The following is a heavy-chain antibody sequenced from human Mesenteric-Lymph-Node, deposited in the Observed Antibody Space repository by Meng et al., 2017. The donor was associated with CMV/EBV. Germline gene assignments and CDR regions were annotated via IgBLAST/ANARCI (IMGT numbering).Heavy chain of an antibody. CDR3: AKFSAGSYYYYGMDV. J-gene: IGHJ6*02. V-gene: IGHV3-53*01. CDR2: INSGGRT. D-gene: IGHD6-19*01. Sequence: GGSLRLSCAASGFIVSDNFMNWVRQVPGMGLEWVSFINSGGRTYYADSVKVRFTISRDDSKNTVYLQMNSLRVEDTAVYYCAKFSAGSYYYYGMDVWGRGTTVTVSS. CDR1: GFIVSDNF.